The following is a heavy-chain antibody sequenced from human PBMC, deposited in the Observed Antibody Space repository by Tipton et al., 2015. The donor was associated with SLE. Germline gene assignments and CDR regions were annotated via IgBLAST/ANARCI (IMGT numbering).Heavy chain of an antibody. V-gene: IGHV3-23*03. CDR3: GKGRGLGYRYGSIHY. D-gene: IGHD5-18*01. J-gene: IGHJ4*02. CDR2: IYSGGFGT. CDR1: GFTLSDYA. Sequence: SLRLSCVTSGFTLSDYAMNWVRQSPGKGLEWVALIYSGGFGTAYADAVKGRFSVTRDSSGSTVYLQMKSLRTEDTAIYYCGKGRGLGYRYGSIHYWGQGTLVTVSS.